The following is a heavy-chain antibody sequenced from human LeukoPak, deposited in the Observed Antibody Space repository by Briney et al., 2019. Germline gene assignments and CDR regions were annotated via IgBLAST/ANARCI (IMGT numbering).Heavy chain of an antibody. V-gene: IGHV4-59*01. CDR1: GGSISSYY. CDR2: IYHSGST. D-gene: IGHD2-15*01. Sequence: AETLSLTCTVSGGSISSYYWSWIRQPPGKGLEWIGYIYHSGSTNYNPSLKSRGTISVDTSKNQFSLKLSSVTAADTAVYYCGRAGGGGRGYCSGDSCPFDYWGHGTLVTVSS. CDR3: GRAGGGGRGYCSGDSCPFDY. J-gene: IGHJ4*01.